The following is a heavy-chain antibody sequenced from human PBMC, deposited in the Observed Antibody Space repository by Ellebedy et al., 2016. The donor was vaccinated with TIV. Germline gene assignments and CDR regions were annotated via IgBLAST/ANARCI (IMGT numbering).Heavy chain of an antibody. D-gene: IGHD3-16*01. V-gene: IGHV4-59*01. CDR1: SVSISIYS. J-gene: IGHJ5*02. CDR2: NDYNNGGN. Sequence: MPSETLSLTCTVSSVSISIYSWSWIRQPPGKGLEWIGYNDYNNGGNNYNPALKSRVTISVATSKNQFSLKLRSVTAADTAVYFCARDNWGSLDLWGQGTLVTVSS. CDR3: ARDNWGSLDL.